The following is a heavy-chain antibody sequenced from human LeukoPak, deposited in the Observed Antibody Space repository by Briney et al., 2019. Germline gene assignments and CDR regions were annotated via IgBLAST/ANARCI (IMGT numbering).Heavy chain of an antibody. D-gene: IGHD1-26*01. Sequence: GGSLRLSCAGSGFTLSSYYMHWVRQAPGKGLEWVAVISYDETTANYAGSVQGRFTVSRDNSKNTLFLQINSLRAEDMAMYFCTRGGGANYYGDYFDYWSQGTLVTVSS. CDR3: TRGGGANYYGDYFDY. J-gene: IGHJ4*02. CDR2: ISYDETTA. V-gene: IGHV3-30*14. CDR1: GFTLSSYY.